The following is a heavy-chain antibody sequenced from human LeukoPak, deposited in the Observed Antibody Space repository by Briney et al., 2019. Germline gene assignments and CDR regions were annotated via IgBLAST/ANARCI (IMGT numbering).Heavy chain of an antibody. CDR3: TGSTYYFDY. V-gene: IGHV3-43*01. CDR2: ISWDGGST. D-gene: IGHD3-9*01. Sequence: LAGGSLRLSCAASGFTFDDYTMHWVRQAPGKGLEWVSLISWDGGSTYYADSVKGRFTISRDNSKNTLYLQMSSLRAEDTAVYYCTGSTYYFDYWGQGTLVTVSS. CDR1: GFTFDDYT. J-gene: IGHJ4*02.